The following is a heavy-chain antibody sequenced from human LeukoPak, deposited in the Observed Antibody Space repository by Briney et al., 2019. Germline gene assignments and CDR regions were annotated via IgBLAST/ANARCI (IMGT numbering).Heavy chain of an antibody. Sequence: GSLRLSCVVSGISFSDSYRTWIRQTPGKGLEWLAYISGSGSDICYADSVRGRFTISRDNSKNTLYLQMNSLRVEDAAVYYCARAPVTSCRGAYCYPFDYWGQGTLVTVSS. V-gene: IGHV3-11*01. CDR3: ARAPVTSCRGAYCYPFDY. D-gene: IGHD2-21*01. CDR1: GISFSDSY. J-gene: IGHJ4*02. CDR2: ISGSGSDI.